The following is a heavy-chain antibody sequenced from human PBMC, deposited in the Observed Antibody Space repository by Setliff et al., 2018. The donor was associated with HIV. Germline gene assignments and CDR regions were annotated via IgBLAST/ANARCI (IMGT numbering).Heavy chain of an antibody. D-gene: IGHD3-10*01. J-gene: IGHJ4*02. CDR1: GFTFDDHT. CDR3: ARGAYGSGSYEINF. CDR2: ISWNSGSI. V-gene: IGHV3-9*01. Sequence: GGSLRLSCAASGFTFDDHTMHWVRHAPGKGLEWVSGISWNSGSIGYGDSVKGRFTISRDNAKNSLYLEMNSLRAEDTALYYCARGAYGSGSYEINFWGQGTLVTVSS.